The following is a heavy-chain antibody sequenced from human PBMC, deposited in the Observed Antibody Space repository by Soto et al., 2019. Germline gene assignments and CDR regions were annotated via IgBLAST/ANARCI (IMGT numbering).Heavy chain of an antibody. V-gene: IGHV4-59*01. D-gene: IGHD6-13*01. Sequence: SETLSLTCTVSGGSISSYYWSWIRQPPGLGLEWIGYIYYSGSTNYNPSLKSRVTISVDTSKNQFSLKLSSVTAADTAVYYCARAGAAAAHYYYYGMDVWGQGTTVTVSS. J-gene: IGHJ6*02. CDR1: GGSISSYY. CDR2: IYYSGST. CDR3: ARAGAAAAHYYYYGMDV.